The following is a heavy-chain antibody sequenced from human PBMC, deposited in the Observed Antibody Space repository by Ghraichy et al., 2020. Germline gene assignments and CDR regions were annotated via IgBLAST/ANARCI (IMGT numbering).Heavy chain of an antibody. V-gene: IGHV3-23*01. CDR1: GFTFSSHA. J-gene: IGHJ4*02. CDR2: ITSGGGST. D-gene: IGHD2-15*01. Sequence: GGSLRLSCAASGFTFSSHAMGWVRQAPGKGLEWVSVITSGGGSTEYADSVKGRFTISRDNSKNTLSLQMNSLRVEDTAIYYCAKGWSTLDYWGQGTLVTVSS. CDR3: AKGWSTLDY.